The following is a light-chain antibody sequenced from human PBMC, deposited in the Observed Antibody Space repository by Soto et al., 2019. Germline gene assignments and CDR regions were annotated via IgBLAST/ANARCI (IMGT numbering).Light chain of an antibody. CDR1: SSDDDGYNY. V-gene: IGLV2-14*01. CDR2: DVS. CDR3: SSYTTSSTYV. Sequence: QSALTQPASVSGSPGQSIAISCTGTSSDDDGYNYVSWYQQHPGKAPKLMIYDVSNRPSGVYNRFSGSKSGNTASLTISGLQAEDEADYYCSSYTTSSTYVFGTGTKVTVL. J-gene: IGLJ1*01.